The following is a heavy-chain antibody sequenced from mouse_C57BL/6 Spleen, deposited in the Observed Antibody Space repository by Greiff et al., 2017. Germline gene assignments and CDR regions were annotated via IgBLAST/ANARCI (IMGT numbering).Heavy chain of an antibody. J-gene: IGHJ4*01. D-gene: IGHD1-1*01. CDR3: ARKRLLRWDYALDY. V-gene: IGHV5-17*01. Sequence: EVKVEESGGGLVKPGGSLKLSCAASGFTFSDYGIHWVRQAPEKGLEWVAYISSGSSTIYYADTVKGRFTISRDNAKNTLFLQMTSLRSGDTAMYYCARKRLLRWDYALDYWGQGPSVTVSS. CDR1: GFTFSDYG. CDR2: ISSGSSTI.